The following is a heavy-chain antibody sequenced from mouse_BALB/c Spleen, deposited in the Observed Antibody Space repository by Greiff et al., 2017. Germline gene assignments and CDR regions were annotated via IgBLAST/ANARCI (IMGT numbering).Heavy chain of an antibody. CDR1: GFTFSSYG. J-gene: IGHJ4*01. V-gene: IGHV5-6-3*01. D-gene: IGHD2-14*01. CDR2: INSNGGST. CDR3: ARTLYYRYDGGYAMDY. Sequence: EVQPQQSGGGLVQPGGSLKLSCAASGFTFSSYGMSWVRQTPDKRLELVATINSNGGSTYYPDSVKGRFTISRDNAKNTLYLQMSSLKSEDTAMYYCARTLYYRYDGGYAMDYWGQGTSVTVSS.